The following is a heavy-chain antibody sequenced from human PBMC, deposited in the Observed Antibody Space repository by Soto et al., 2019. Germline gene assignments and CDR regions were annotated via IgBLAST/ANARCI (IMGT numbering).Heavy chain of an antibody. V-gene: IGHV1-69*12. CDR3: AGRITGTVSYYSGMDV. J-gene: IGHJ6*02. D-gene: IGHD1-20*01. CDR1: GGTFRSYA. Sequence: QVQLVQSGDEVKKPGSSVKVSCKASGGTFRSYAISWVRQAPGQGLEWLGGIIPIFGTATYAQKFEGRVTITADESKSPAYMEVSSLRPEDTAVYYCAGRITGTVSYYSGMDVWGQGTTVTLSS. CDR2: IIPIFGTA.